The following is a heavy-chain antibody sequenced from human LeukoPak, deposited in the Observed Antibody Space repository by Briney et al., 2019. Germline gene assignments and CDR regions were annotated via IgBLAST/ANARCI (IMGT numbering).Heavy chain of an antibody. Sequence: GGSLRLSCAPSGFTLSSYEMNWVRQAPGKGLEWVSYISSSGSTICYADSVKGRFTISRDNAKNSLYLQMNSLRAEDTAVYYCARATNWGYAFDIWGQGTVVTVSS. D-gene: IGHD7-27*01. CDR3: ARATNWGYAFDI. CDR2: ISSSGSTI. J-gene: IGHJ3*02. CDR1: GFTLSSYE. V-gene: IGHV3-48*03.